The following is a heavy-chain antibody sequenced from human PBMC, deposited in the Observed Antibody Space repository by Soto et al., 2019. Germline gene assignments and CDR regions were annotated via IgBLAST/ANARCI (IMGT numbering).Heavy chain of an antibody. CDR2: IYHSGNT. D-gene: IGHD3-10*01. J-gene: IGHJ4*02. V-gene: IGHV4-4*02. Sequence: QVQLQESGPGLVKPSGTLSLTCAVSGGSISSSNWWSWVRQPPGKGLEWIGEIYHSGNTNYNPSLKRRVTMAVDNARNQFSLKLSSVTAADTAVYYCARRWGEGRVDYWGQGTLVTVSS. CDR3: ARRWGEGRVDY. CDR1: GGSISSSNW.